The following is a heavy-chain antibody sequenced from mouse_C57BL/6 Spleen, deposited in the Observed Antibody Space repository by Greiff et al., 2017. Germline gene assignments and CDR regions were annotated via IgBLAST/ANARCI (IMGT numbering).Heavy chain of an antibody. Sequence: QVQLQQPGAELVRPGTSVKLSCKASGYTFTSYWMHWVKQRPGQGLEWIGVIDPSDSYTNYNQKFKGKATLTVDTSSSTAYMQLSSLTSEDSAVYYCARATDYYGSLYAMDYWGQGTSVTVSS. J-gene: IGHJ4*01. CDR3: ARATDYYGSLYAMDY. CDR1: GYTFTSYW. D-gene: IGHD1-1*01. V-gene: IGHV1-59*01. CDR2: IDPSDSYT.